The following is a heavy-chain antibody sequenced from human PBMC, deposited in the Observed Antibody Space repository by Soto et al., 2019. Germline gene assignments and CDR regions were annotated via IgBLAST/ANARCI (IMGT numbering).Heavy chain of an antibody. Sequence: SETLSLTCTVSCGSISSYYWSWLRQPAGKGLEWVGNIYYSGRTNYNPSLKSRVTISVDTYKNQFSLKLSSVTAADTAVYYRARSGEMATITLGYWAQGPLVTVS. CDR1: CGSISSYY. D-gene: IGHD5-12*01. V-gene: IGHV4-59*01. J-gene: IGHJ4*02. CDR3: ARSGEMATITLGY. CDR2: IYYSGRT.